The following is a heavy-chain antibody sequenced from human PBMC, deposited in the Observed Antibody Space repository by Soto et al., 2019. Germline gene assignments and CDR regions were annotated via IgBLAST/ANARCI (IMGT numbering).Heavy chain of an antibody. Sequence: GESLKLSCKGAGYSFSNYWISWVRQMPGKGLECMGRIDPSYSWTHYSPPFQGHVTITADKSISTVYLQGSSLKVSYTAMYYCASLGGLGAVTWFGYWGQGTLVTVSS. V-gene: IGHV5-10-1*01. J-gene: IGHJ5*01. D-gene: IGHD1-26*01. CDR2: IDPSYSWT. CDR1: GYSFSNYW. CDR3: ASLGGLGAVTWFGY.